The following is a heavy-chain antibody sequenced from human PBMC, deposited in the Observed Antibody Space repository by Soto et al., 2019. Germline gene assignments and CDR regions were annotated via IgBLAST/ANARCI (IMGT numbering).Heavy chain of an antibody. D-gene: IGHD6-19*01. CDR2: IYYGGST. Sequence: PSETLSLTCTVSGGSISSGSYFGGWIRQSPGKGLEWIGSIYYGGSTSYNLSLRSRVTMSVDTSKNQFSLKLSSVSAADTAVYYCARHTGYSSGKRWFDPWGQGTLVTVSS. J-gene: IGHJ5*02. CDR1: GGSISSGSYF. V-gene: IGHV4-39*01. CDR3: ARHTGYSSGKRWFDP.